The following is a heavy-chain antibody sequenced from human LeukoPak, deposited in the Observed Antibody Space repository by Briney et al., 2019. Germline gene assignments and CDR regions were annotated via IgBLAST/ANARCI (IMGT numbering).Heavy chain of an antibody. CDR1: GFTFSDYG. CDR3: ARGTGDYDSSGYLDY. D-gene: IGHD3-22*01. CDR2: IWYAGSNK. J-gene: IGHJ4*02. V-gene: IGHV3-33*01. Sequence: PGRSLRLSCAASGFTFSDYGMHWVRQAPGKGLEWVTVIWYAGSNKYYADSVKGRFTISRDNSKNTLYLQMNSLRAEDTAVYYCARGTGDYDSSGYLDYWGQGTLVTVS.